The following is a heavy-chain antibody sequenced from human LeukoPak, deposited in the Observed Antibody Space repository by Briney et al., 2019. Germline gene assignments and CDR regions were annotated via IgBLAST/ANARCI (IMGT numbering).Heavy chain of an antibody. CDR3: ARPRAAAGAQYFQH. CDR2: IYTNDSSA. D-gene: IGHD6-13*01. Sequence: ASVKVSCKASGYTFTSYYLHWVRQAPGQRPEWMGIIYTNDSSARYAQKFQGRVTMTRDTSTGTVYMELSSLSSDDTAVYYCARPRAAAGAQYFQHWGQGTLVSASS. J-gene: IGHJ1*01. CDR1: GYTFTSYY. V-gene: IGHV1-46*01.